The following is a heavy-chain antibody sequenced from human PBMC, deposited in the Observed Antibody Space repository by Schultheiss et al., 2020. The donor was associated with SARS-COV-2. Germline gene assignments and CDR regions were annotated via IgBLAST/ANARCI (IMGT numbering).Heavy chain of an antibody. Sequence: GESLKISCAASGFTFSSYAMSWVRQAPGKGLEWVSAISGSGGSTYYADSVKGRFTISRDNSKNTLYLQMNSLRAEDTAVYYCARDVVGFDYWGQGTLVTVSS. CDR1: GFTFSSYA. CDR2: ISGSGGST. D-gene: IGHD3-16*02. CDR3: ARDVVGFDY. J-gene: IGHJ4*02. V-gene: IGHV3-23*01.